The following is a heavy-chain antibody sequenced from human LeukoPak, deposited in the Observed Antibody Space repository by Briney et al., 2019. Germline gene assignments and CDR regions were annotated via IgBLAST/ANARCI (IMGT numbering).Heavy chain of an antibody. CDR2: ISGRDGST. Sequence: GGSLRLSCAASGFSFSSYAMSWVRQAPGKGLEWVLNISGRDGSTYYADSVKGRFTISRDNSKNTLYLQMNSLRAEDTAVYYCAKSGYNRFDYWGQGTLVTVSS. D-gene: IGHD5-24*01. V-gene: IGHV3-23*01. J-gene: IGHJ4*02. CDR1: GFSFSSYA. CDR3: AKSGYNRFDY.